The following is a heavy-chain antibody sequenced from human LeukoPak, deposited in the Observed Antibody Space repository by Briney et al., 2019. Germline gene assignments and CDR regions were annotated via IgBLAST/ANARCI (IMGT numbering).Heavy chain of an antibody. CDR3: AKAVGYCSGGSCYTDY. Sequence: GGSLRLSCAVSGFTFNNYAMTWVRQAPGKGLEWASGVSGSGDSTYHADPVKGRFSISRDNSKNTLYLQMNSLRAEDTAVYYCAKAVGYCSGGSCYTDYWGQGTLVTVSS. J-gene: IGHJ4*02. V-gene: IGHV3-23*01. CDR1: GFTFNNYA. CDR2: VSGSGDST. D-gene: IGHD2-15*01.